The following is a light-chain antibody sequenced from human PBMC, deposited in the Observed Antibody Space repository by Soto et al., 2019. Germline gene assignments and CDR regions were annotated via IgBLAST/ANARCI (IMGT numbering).Light chain of an antibody. CDR2: GVS. CDR1: SSDVGAYDS. CDR3: SSYTGDSSYV. J-gene: IGLJ1*01. V-gene: IGLV2-14*03. Sequence: QSVLTQPASVSGSPGQSIAISCTGTSSDVGAYDSVCWYQQHPGKAPKLIIFGVSNRPSGVSNRFSGHKSGNTASLTISGLQAEDEADYYCSSYTGDSSYVSGTGTKLTVL.